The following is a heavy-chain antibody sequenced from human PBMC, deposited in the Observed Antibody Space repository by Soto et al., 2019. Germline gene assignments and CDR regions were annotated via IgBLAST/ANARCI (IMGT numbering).Heavy chain of an antibody. J-gene: IGHJ4*02. CDR3: ARTKDYDILTGYYPRPPFDY. V-gene: IGHV1-18*01. CDR2: ISAYNGNT. CDR1: GYTFTSYG. D-gene: IGHD3-9*01. Sequence: ASVKVSCKASGYTFTSYGISWVRQAPGQGLEWMGWISAYNGNTNYAQKLQGRVTMTTDTSTSTAYMELRSLRSDDTAVDYCARTKDYDILTGYYPRPPFDYWGQGTLVTVSS.